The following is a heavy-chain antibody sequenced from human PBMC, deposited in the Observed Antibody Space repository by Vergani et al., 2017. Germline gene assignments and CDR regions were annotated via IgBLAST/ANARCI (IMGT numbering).Heavy chain of an antibody. J-gene: IGHJ6*02. D-gene: IGHD1-1*01. Sequence: QVQLVQSGAEVKKPGASVKIPCKTSGYSFFSTYYIHWVRQAPGQGLEWMGIINPSRGSTNYAQQFQGRVTMTRDTSTSTVYMELSSLRSEDTAVYYCARXFPETTRLEGFDVWGQGTTVIVSS. V-gene: IGHV1-46*01. CDR3: ARXFPETTRLEGFDV. CDR1: GYSFFSTYY. CDR2: INPSRGST.